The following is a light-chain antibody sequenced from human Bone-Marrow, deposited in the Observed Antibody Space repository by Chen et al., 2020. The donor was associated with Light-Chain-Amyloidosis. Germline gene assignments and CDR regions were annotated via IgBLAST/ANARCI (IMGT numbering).Light chain of an antibody. V-gene: IGLV2-14*03. Sequence: ALTQPASVSGSPGQSITLPRTGTSRDIGAYNLVSWYQQHPGNAPKLMVFDASNRPSGISHRFSGSRSGNTASLTISGRQPEDEADYYCSSFTSRATSYVFGSGTRVTVL. CDR3: SSFTSRATSYV. CDR2: DAS. J-gene: IGLJ1*01. CDR1: SRDIGAYNL.